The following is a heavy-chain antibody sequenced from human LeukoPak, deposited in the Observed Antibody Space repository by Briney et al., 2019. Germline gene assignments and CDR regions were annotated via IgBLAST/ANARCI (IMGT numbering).Heavy chain of an antibody. D-gene: IGHD3-22*01. Sequence: SSETLSLTCGVSGGSISSNNWWSWVRQPPGKGLEWIGEIYHRGSTIYNPSLKSRVTISVDKSKNQFSLRLGSVTAADTALYYCLRGPSYDSSGYYKYFDLWGRGALVTVSS. CDR3: LRGPSYDSSGYYKYFDL. J-gene: IGHJ2*01. CDR1: GGSISSNNW. CDR2: IYHRGST. V-gene: IGHV4-4*02.